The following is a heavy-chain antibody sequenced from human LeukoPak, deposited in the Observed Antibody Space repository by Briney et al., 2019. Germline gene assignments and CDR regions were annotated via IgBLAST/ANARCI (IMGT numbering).Heavy chain of an antibody. CDR1: GGPINSYY. CDR3: ARVTGYMTEDYFDY. D-gene: IGHD6-13*01. Sequence: SETLSLTCTVSGGPINSYYWRWIRQPPGKGLEWIGYIYYSGSPNYNPSLKSRVTISVDTSKNQFSLRLSSVTAADTAVYYCARVTGYMTEDYFDYWGQGTLITVSS. V-gene: IGHV4-59*01. CDR2: IYYSGSP. J-gene: IGHJ4*02.